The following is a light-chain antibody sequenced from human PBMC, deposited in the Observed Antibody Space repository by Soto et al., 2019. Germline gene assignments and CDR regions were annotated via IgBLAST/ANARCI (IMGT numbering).Light chain of an antibody. Sequence: DIMMTQSPLSLPVTPGEPASLSCRSSQSLLHSNGYNYLDWYLQKPGQSPQLLIYLGSNRASGVPDRFRGRGSGTDFTLKISRVEAEDVGVYYCMQALQNPSFRHGTRLEIK. CDR3: MQALQNPS. CDR1: QSLLHSNGYNY. CDR2: LGS. J-gene: IGKJ5*01. V-gene: IGKV2-28*01.